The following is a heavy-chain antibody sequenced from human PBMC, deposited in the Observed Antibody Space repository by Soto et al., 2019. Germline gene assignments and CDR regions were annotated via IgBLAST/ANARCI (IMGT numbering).Heavy chain of an antibody. D-gene: IGHD3-3*01. CDR3: ARDITIFGVVSPPGMDV. CDR2: IYYSGST. V-gene: IGHV4-31*03. Sequence: SETLSLTCTVSGGSISSGGYYWSWIRQHPGKGLEWIGYIYYSGSTYYNPSLKSRVTISVDTSKNQFSLKLSSVTAADTAVYYCARDITIFGVVSPPGMDVWGQGTPVTVS. J-gene: IGHJ6*02. CDR1: GGSISSGGYY.